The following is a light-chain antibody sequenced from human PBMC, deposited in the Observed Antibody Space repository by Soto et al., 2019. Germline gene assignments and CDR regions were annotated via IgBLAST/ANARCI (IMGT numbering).Light chain of an antibody. CDR1: QSISSNN. CDR2: AAS. V-gene: IGKV3-20*01. CDR3: QHYGSSPPFT. Sequence: IVLTQSPGTLSLSPGERATLSCRASQSISSNNLAWYHQKPGQAPRLLIYAASARVTGIPDRFSGSGSGTDFTLTISRLEPEDFAVYYCQHYGSSPPFTFGPGTKVDIK. J-gene: IGKJ3*01.